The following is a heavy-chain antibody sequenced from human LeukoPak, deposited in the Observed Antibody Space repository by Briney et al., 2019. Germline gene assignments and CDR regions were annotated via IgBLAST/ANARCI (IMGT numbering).Heavy chain of an antibody. CDR1: GFTFSSYP. V-gene: IGHV3-53*04. Sequence: GGSLRLSCIASGFTFSSYPMSWVRQAPGKGLEWVSVIYSGGSTYYADSVKGRFTISRHNSKNTLYLQMNSLRAEDTAVYYCARDAGGNSGYSLGYWGQGTLVTVSS. D-gene: IGHD4-23*01. CDR3: ARDAGGNSGYSLGY. J-gene: IGHJ4*02. CDR2: IYSGGST.